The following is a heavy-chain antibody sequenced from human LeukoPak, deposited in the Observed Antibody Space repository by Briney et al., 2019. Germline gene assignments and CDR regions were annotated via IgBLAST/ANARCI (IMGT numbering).Heavy chain of an antibody. CDR2: IRYDGGEN. J-gene: IGHJ6*03. V-gene: IGHV3-30*02. D-gene: IGHD6-19*01. CDR3: AKDPGWLVLRYYMDV. CDR1: GFTFNRRG. Sequence: PGGSLRLSCAASGFTFNRRGMHWVRQAPGKGLEWVAFIRYDGGENFYADFAKGRFTISRDNSKNTLSLQLNTLRAEDTALYYCAKDPGWLVLRYYMDVWGKGTTVTVSS.